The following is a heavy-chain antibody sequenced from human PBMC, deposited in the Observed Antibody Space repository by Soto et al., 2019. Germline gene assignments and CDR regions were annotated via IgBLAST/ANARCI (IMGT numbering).Heavy chain of an antibody. V-gene: IGHV4-31*03. CDR3: ARVGPDCSSTSCYKGGFTWFDP. D-gene: IGHD2-2*02. CDR1: GGSISSGGYY. CDR2: IYYSGST. J-gene: IGHJ5*02. Sequence: PSETLSLTCTVSGGSISSGGYYWSWIRQHPGKGLEWFGYIYYSGSTYYNPSLKSRVTISVDTSKNQFSLKLSSVTAADTAVYYCARVGPDCSSTSCYKGGFTWFDPWGQGTLVTVSS.